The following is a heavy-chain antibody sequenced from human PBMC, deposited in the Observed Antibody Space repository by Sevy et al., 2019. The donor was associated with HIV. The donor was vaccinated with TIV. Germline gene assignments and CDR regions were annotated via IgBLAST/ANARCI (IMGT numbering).Heavy chain of an antibody. CDR2: IYPDDSDT. CDR3: ATSRSGYFDGSGYYSY. V-gene: IGHV5-51*01. Sequence: GGSLRLSCQGSGYSFTSHWIAWVRQMPGKGLEWMGIIYPDDSDTSYSPSFQGQVTFSADKSIFTAYLQWSSLKASDTAIYYCATSRSGYFDGSGYYSYWGQGTQVTVSS. D-gene: IGHD3-22*01. CDR1: GYSFTSHW. J-gene: IGHJ4*01.